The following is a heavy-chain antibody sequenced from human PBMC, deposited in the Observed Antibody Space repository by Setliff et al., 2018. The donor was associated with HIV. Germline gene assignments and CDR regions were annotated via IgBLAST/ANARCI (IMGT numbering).Heavy chain of an antibody. Sequence: SETLSLTCTGPGGSINRSNYYWGWIRQPPGKGLEWIGTISYTGRTYYDPSLKSRVTISLDTSKNQLFLKLISVTAPDTAIYYCARQTWEYYDTLTGYYRSPKNFDSWGQGTLVTVS. CDR2: ISYTGRT. CDR3: ARQTWEYYDTLTGYYRSPKNFDS. V-gene: IGHV4-39*01. CDR1: GGSINRSNYY. D-gene: IGHD3-9*01. J-gene: IGHJ4*02.